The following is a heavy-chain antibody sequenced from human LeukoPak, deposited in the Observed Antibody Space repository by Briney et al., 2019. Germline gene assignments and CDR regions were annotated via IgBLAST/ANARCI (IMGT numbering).Heavy chain of an antibody. V-gene: IGHV4-39*01. D-gene: IGHD3-10*01. CDR2: IYYSGST. Sequence: PSETLSLTCSVSGGSTSSSSYFWGWIRQPPGKGLEWIGSIYYSGSTYYNPSLKSRVTISVDTSKNQFSLKLSSVTAADTAVYYCARRPSDAGASFDYWGQGTLVTVSS. J-gene: IGHJ4*02. CDR1: GGSTSSSSYF. CDR3: ARRPSDAGASFDY.